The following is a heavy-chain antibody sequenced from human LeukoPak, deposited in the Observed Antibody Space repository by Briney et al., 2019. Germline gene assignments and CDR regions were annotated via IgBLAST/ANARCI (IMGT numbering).Heavy chain of an antibody. CDR3: ARASDWNYDFDY. V-gene: IGHV1-2*02. J-gene: IGHJ4*02. CDR2: INPNSGGT. CDR1: GYTFTGYY. Sequence: ASVKVSCKASGYTFTGYYTHWVRQAPGQGLEWMGWINPNSGGTNYAQKFQGRVTMTRDTSISTAYMELSRLRSDDTAVYYCARASDWNYDFDYWGQGTLVTVSS. D-gene: IGHD1-7*01.